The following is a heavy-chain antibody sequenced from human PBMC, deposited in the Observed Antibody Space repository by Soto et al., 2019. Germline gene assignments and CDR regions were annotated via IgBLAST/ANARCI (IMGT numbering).Heavy chain of an antibody. J-gene: IGHJ4*02. CDR3: ARPRIAVAGTYYFDY. CDR2: IYPGDSDT. CDR1: GYSFTSYW. Sequence: GESLKISCKGSGYSFTSYWIGWVRQMPGKGLEWMGIIYPGDSDTRYSPSFQGQVTISADKSISTAYLQWSSLKASDTAMYYCARPRIAVAGTYYFDYWGQGTLVPVSS. V-gene: IGHV5-51*01. D-gene: IGHD6-19*01.